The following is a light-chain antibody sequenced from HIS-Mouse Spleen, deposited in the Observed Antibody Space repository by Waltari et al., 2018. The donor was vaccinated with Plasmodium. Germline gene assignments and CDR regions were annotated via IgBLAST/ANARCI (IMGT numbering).Light chain of an antibody. V-gene: IGLV2-11*02. CDR3: CSYAGSYTYV. CDR1: SSDVGGYYF. J-gene: IGLJ1*01. CDR2: DVS. Sequence: QSALPQPRSVSGSPGQSVPISCTGTSSDVGGYYFVSWYQQHPGKAPKLMIYDVSKRPSGVPDRFSGSKSGNTASLTISGLQAEDEADYYCCSYAGSYTYVFGTGTKVTVL.